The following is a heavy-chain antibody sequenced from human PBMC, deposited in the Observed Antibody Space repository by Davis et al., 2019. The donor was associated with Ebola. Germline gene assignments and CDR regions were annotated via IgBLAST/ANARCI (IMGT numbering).Heavy chain of an antibody. V-gene: IGHV3-23*01. Sequence: PGGSLRLSCAASGFTFSSYAMSWVRQAPGKGLEWVSAISGSGGSTYYADSVKGRFTISRDNSKNTLYLQMNSLRAEDTAVYYCAKGSYDFWSGYRIDAFDIWGQGTMVTVSS. CDR1: GFTFSSYA. CDR3: AKGSYDFWSGYRIDAFDI. D-gene: IGHD3-3*01. J-gene: IGHJ3*02. CDR2: ISGSGGST.